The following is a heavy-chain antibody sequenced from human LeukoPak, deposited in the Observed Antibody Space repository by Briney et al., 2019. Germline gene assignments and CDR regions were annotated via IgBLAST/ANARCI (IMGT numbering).Heavy chain of an antibody. Sequence: PSETLSLTCTVSGGSISSSSYYWGWIRQPPGKGLEWIGSIYYSGSTYYNPSLKSRVTISVDTSKTQFSLKLSSVTAADTAVYYCARVKDPGGYYYYYYIDVWGKGTTVTVSS. CDR3: ARVKDPGGYYYYYYIDV. D-gene: IGHD3-16*01. V-gene: IGHV4-39*07. CDR1: GGSISSSSYY. J-gene: IGHJ6*03. CDR2: IYYSGST.